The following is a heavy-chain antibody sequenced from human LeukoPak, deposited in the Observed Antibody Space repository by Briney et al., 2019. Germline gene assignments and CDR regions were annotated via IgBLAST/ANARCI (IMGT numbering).Heavy chain of an antibody. CDR2: IYYSGST. V-gene: IGHV4-59*12. D-gene: IGHD3-22*01. Sequence: SETLSLTCSVSGGSMSGYYWSWIRQPPGKGLEWIGYIYYSGSTNYNPSLKSRVTMSVDTSKNQFSLKLSSVTAADTAVYYCARGQYYYDSSGSRYFDYWGQGTLVTVSS. CDR3: ARGQYYYDSSGSRYFDY. CDR1: GGSMSGYY. J-gene: IGHJ4*02.